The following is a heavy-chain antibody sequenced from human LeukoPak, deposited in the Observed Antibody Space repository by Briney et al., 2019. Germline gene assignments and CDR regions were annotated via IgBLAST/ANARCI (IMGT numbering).Heavy chain of an antibody. D-gene: IGHD3-22*01. V-gene: IGHV3-30-3*01. J-gene: IGHJ4*02. CDR2: ISYDGSNK. Sequence: GGSLRLSCAASGFTFSSSAMHWVRQAPDKGLEWVAVISYDGSNKYYADSVKGRFTISRDNSKNTLYLQMNSLRAEDTAVYYCARDNRVVITTFGFDYWGQGTLVTVSS. CDR1: GFTFSSSA. CDR3: ARDNRVVITTFGFDY.